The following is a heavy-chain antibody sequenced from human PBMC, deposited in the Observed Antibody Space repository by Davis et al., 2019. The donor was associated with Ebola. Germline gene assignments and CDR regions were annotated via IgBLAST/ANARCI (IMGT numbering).Heavy chain of an antibody. J-gene: IGHJ5*02. CDR3: AKDASTGSGGDPLDL. CDR1: GGSIRDYTTY. V-gene: IGHV4-39*07. D-gene: IGHD2-21*01. Sequence: PSETLSLTCTVSGGSIRDYTTYWSWIRQAPGKGLEWIGTLYYTGSPYYNPALKSRLFMSVDTSKNQFSLELTSVTAADTAMYYCAKDASTGSGGDPLDLWGQGTRVIVSS. CDR2: LYYTGSP.